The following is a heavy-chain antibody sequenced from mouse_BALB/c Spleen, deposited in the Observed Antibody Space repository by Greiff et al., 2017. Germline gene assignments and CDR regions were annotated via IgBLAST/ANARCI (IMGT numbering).Heavy chain of an antibody. V-gene: IGHV2-9*02. CDR1: GFSLTSYG. Sequence: VQRVESGPGLVAPSQSLSITCTVSGFSLTSYGVHWVRQPPGQGLEWLGVIWAGGSTNYNSALMSRLSISKDNSKSQVFLKMNSRQTDDTAMYYCARGILRLFYAMDYWGQGTSVTVSS. J-gene: IGHJ4*01. D-gene: IGHD1-2*01. CDR3: ARGILRLFYAMDY. CDR2: IWAGGST.